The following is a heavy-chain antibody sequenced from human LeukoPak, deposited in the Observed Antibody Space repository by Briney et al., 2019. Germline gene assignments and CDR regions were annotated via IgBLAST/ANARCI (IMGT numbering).Heavy chain of an antibody. V-gene: IGHV3-23*01. J-gene: IGHJ4*02. D-gene: IGHD1-7*01. Sequence: GGSLRLSCAASGFTFSNSAMTWVRQAPGKGMEWVSAISTSGSDTIYTDSVKDQFTISRDNSKNTLYLQMNSLRAEDTAVYYCAKGGNSAPLDYWGQGTLVTVSS. CDR1: GFTFSNSA. CDR2: ISTSGSDT. CDR3: AKGGNSAPLDY.